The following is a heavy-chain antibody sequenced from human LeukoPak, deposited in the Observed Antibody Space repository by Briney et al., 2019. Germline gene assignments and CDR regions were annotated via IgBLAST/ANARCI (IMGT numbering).Heavy chain of an antibody. Sequence: ASVKVSCKASGYTFTSYGISWVRQAPGQGLEWMGWISAYNGNTNYAQKLQGRVTMTTDTSTSTAYMELRSLRSDDTAVYYCARGTKYYYGSGSKEGEVDYWGQGTLVTVSS. CDR2: ISAYNGNT. CDR1: GYTFTSYG. D-gene: IGHD3-10*01. V-gene: IGHV1-18*01. CDR3: ARGTKYYYGSGSKEGEVDY. J-gene: IGHJ4*02.